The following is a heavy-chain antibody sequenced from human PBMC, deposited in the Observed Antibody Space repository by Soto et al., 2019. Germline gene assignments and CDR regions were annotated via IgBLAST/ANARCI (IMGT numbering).Heavy chain of an antibody. CDR2: IWYDGSNK. CDR3: ARGEGTIALYYYYGLDV. Sequence: XGSLTLSCAAPGFIFSSYGMHWVRQAPGKGLEWVAVIWYDGSNKYYADSVKGRFTISRDNSKNTLYLQMNSLRAEDTAVYYCARGEGTIALYYYYGLDVWGQGTTVTVSS. CDR1: GFIFSSYG. V-gene: IGHV3-33*01. J-gene: IGHJ6*02. D-gene: IGHD3-9*01.